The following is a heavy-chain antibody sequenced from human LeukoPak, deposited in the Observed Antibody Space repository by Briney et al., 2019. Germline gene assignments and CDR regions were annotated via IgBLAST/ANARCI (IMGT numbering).Heavy chain of an antibody. J-gene: IGHJ4*02. CDR3: AKNYYDISGYLD. CDR2: IHTGGRT. D-gene: IGHD3-22*01. Sequence: SETLSLTCTGSGGSMNDYYWSWIRQPAGKGLEWIGRIHTGGRTEYNPSLKSRVTMSVDTSKNQFSLKLSSVTAADTAVYYCAKNYYDISGYLDWGQGTLVTVSS. V-gene: IGHV4-4*07. CDR1: GGSMNDYY.